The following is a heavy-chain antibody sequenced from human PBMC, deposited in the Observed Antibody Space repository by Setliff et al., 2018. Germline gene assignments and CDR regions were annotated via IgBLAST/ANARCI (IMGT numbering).Heavy chain of an antibody. J-gene: IGHJ5*02. Sequence: PSETLSLTCSVSGDSISSGIYHWSWIRQPAGKGLEWIGRIYVNGGSTTYSPSLKSRVTISVDTSKNQFSLKLSSVTASDTAVYYCARGVYCSSTSCSPGLNWFDPWGQGTLVTVSS. CDR1: GDSISSGIYH. CDR3: ARGVYCSSTSCSPGLNWFDP. CDR2: IYVNGGST. V-gene: IGHV4-61*02. D-gene: IGHD2-2*01.